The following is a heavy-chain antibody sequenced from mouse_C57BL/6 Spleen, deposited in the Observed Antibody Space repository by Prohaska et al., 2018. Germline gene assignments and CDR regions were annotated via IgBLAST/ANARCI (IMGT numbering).Heavy chain of an antibody. CDR3: AREGYGSSPGWFAY. J-gene: IGHJ3*01. V-gene: IGHV1-12*01. CDR2: IYPGNGDT. D-gene: IGHD1-1*01. CDR1: GYTFTSYN. Sequence: QAYLQQSGAELVRPGASVKMSCKASGYTFTSYNMHWVKQTPRQGMEWIGAIYPGNGDTSYNQKFKGKATLTVDKSSSTAYMQLSSLTSEDSAVYFCAREGYGSSPGWFAYWGQGTLVTVSA.